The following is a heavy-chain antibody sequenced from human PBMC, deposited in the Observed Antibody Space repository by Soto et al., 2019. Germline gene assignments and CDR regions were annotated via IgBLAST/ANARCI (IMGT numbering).Heavy chain of an antibody. V-gene: IGHV4-38-2*02. D-gene: IGHD3-9*01. J-gene: IGHJ6*02. CDR2: IYHSGST. CDR1: GYSISSGYY. CDR3: ARDGTLRYFDWLSPPGYYYGMDV. Sequence: SETLSLTCAVSGYSISSGYYWGWIRQPPGKGLEWIGSIYHSGSTYYNPSLKSRVTISVDTSKNQFSLKLSSVTAADTAVYYCARDGTLRYFDWLSPPGYYYGMDVRGQGTTVT.